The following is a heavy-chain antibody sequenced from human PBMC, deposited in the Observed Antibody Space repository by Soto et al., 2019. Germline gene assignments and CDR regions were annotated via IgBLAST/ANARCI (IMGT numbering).Heavy chain of an antibody. CDR1: GFSLSTSGVA. CDR2: IYWDDDK. CDR3: AYLTQWDGYLR. V-gene: IGHV2-5*02. D-gene: IGHD1-26*01. Sequence: QITLKESGPTVVKPTQTLTLTCSFSGFSLSTSGVAVGWIRQPPGKSLEWIALIYWDDDKRYSPSLKSRLTIAKDTSKNHVALTLTGTDPADTATYFCAYLTQWDGYLRWGQGTLVTVSS. J-gene: IGHJ4*02.